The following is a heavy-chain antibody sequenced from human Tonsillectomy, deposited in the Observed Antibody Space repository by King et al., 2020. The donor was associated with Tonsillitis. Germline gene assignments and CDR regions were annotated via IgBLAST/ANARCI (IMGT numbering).Heavy chain of an antibody. CDR2: IIPIFGTA. CDR1: GGTFSSYA. CDR3: ARLPIVVVLTHQPYFDY. Sequence: QLVQSGAEVKKPGSSVKVSCKASGGTFSSYAISWVRQAPGQGLEWMGGIIPIFGTANYAQKFQGRVTITADESTSTAYMELSSLRAEDTAVYYCARLPIVVVLTHQPYFDYWGQGTLVTVSS. D-gene: IGHD3-22*01. V-gene: IGHV1-69*01. J-gene: IGHJ4*02.